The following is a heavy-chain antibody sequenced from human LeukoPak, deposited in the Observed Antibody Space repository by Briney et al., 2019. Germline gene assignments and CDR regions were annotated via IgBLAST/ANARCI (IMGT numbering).Heavy chain of an antibody. J-gene: IGHJ3*02. CDR3: ARGTYGGNSGDTFDI. Sequence: ASVKVSCKASGYTFTTYAMNWVRQAPGQGLEWMGWINTNIGNPTYAQGFTGRFVFSLDTSVRTAYLQMSSLKAEDAAVYYCARGTYGGNSGDTFDIWGQGTMVTVSS. V-gene: IGHV7-4-1*02. CDR2: INTNIGNP. D-gene: IGHD4-23*01. CDR1: GYTFTTYA.